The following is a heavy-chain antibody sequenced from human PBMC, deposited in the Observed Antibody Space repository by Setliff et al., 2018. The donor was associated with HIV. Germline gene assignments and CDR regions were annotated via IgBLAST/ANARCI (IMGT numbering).Heavy chain of an antibody. J-gene: IGHJ6*03. Sequence: SETLSLTCTVSGGSVSSASYYWSWIRQPPGKGLEWIGYIYYSGSTNYNPSLKSRVAISVDTSKNQFSLKLSSVTAAGTAVYYCARGDYYSYYMDVWGKGTTVTVSS. V-gene: IGHV4-61*01. CDR3: ARGDYYSYYMDV. CDR1: GGSVSSASYY. CDR2: IYYSGST.